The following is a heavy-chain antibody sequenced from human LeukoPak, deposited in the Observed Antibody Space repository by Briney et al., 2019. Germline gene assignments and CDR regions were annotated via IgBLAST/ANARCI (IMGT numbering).Heavy chain of an antibody. D-gene: IGHD6-13*01. Sequence: SQTLSLTCTVSGGSISSGGYYWSWIRQPPGKGLEWIGEINHSGSTNYNPSLKSRVTISVDTSKNQFSLKLSSVTAADTAVYYCARVGEQQLASKNFDYWGQGTLVTVSS. CDR1: GGSISSGGYY. CDR2: INHSGST. V-gene: IGHV4-30-2*01. J-gene: IGHJ4*02. CDR3: ARVGEQQLASKNFDY.